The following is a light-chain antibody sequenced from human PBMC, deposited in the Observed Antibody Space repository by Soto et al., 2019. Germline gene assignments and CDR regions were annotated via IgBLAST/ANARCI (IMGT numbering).Light chain of an antibody. CDR2: ANN. V-gene: IGLV1-40*01. CDR3: CSYAGNTNYV. Sequence: QLVLTQPPSVSGAPGQRITISCTGNSSNIGSPFDVHWYQHLPGAVPRLLIYANNNRPSGVPDRFSGSKSGTSASLAITGLQADDEADYYCCSYAGNTNYVFGTGTKLTVL. CDR1: SSNIGSPFD. J-gene: IGLJ1*01.